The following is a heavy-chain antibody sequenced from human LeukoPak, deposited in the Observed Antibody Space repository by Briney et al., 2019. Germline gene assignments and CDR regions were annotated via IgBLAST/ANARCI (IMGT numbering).Heavy chain of an antibody. CDR1: GYTFTSYA. CDR3: ARGHSSGWPRD. V-gene: IGHV1-3*01. Sequence: ASVKLSCKASGYTFTSYAMHWVRQAPGQRLEWMGWINAGNGNTKYSQKFQGRVTNTRDTSSSTAYMELSSLRSEDTAVYYCARGHSSGWPRDWGQGTLVTVSS. J-gene: IGHJ4*02. CDR2: INAGNGNT. D-gene: IGHD6-19*01.